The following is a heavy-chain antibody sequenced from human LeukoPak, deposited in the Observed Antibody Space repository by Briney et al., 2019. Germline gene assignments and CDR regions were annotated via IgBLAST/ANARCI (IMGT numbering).Heavy chain of an antibody. CDR1: EFTFSTYW. Sequence: GGSLRLSCAASEFTFSTYWMSWVRQAPGKGLEWVADIKQDGSEKYYVRSVKGRFTISRQNAKNSLFLQMNSLRAEDTAVYYCARHRSGGSQDDAFDIWGQGTMVTVSS. D-gene: IGHD2-15*01. J-gene: IGHJ3*02. CDR3: ARHRSGGSQDDAFDI. V-gene: IGHV3-7*01. CDR2: IKQDGSEK.